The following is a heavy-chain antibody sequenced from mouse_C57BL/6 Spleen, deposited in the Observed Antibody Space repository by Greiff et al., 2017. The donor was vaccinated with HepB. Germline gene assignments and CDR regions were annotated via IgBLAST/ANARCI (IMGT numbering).Heavy chain of an antibody. CDR3: ARWLLPYYAMDY. CDR2: INPSNGGT. V-gene: IGHV1-53*01. D-gene: IGHD2-3*01. J-gene: IGHJ4*01. Sequence: VQLQQPGTELVKPGASVKLSCKASGYTFTSYWMHWVKQRPGQGLEWIGNINPSNGGTNYNEKFKSKATLTVDKSSSTAYMQLSSLTSEGSAVYYCARWLLPYYAMDYWGQGTSVTVSS. CDR1: GYTFTSYW.